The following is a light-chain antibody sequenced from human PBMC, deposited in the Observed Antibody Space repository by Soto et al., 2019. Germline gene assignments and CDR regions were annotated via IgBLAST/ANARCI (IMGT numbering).Light chain of an antibody. J-gene: IGKJ4*01. V-gene: IGKV1-39*01. CDR2: DAS. CDR1: QSISTY. CDR3: QQSYSTPLT. Sequence: IQMTQSPSSLSASIGDRVTISCRASQSISTYLNWYQHKPGRAPELLIYDASNLETGVPSRFSGSGSGTDFTFTISSLQPEDFATYYCQQSYSTPLTFGGGTKVDIK.